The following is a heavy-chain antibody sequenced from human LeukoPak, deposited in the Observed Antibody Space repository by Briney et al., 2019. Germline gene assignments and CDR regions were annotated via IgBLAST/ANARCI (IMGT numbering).Heavy chain of an antibody. CDR1: GYTFTSYG. J-gene: IGHJ4*02. V-gene: IGHV1-18*01. CDR2: ISAYNGNT. CDR3: ARDSRPVGATTEGY. Sequence: ASVKVSCKASGYTFTSYGISWVRQAPGQGLEWMGWISAYNGNTNYAQKLQGRVTMTTDTSTSTAYMELRSLRSDDTAVYYCARDSRPVGATTEGYWGQGTLVTVSS. D-gene: IGHD1-26*01.